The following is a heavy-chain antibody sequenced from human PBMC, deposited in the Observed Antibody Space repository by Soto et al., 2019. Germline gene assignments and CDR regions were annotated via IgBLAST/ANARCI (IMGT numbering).Heavy chain of an antibody. CDR3: VRDFRNTCRGANCIYLDY. CDR1: GYTFGSYG. J-gene: IGHJ4*02. Sequence: QVQLLQSGAEVKEPGASVRVSCKATGYTFGSYGFGWVRQAPGQGLEWVRWVSARDGDTNCARDLQGRVTSTTDTSTSTAYMNLANLKSDETAIYYSVRDFRNTCRGANCIYLDYWGEGTLVTVSS. V-gene: IGHV1-18*01. D-gene: IGHD2-15*01. CDR2: VSARDGDT.